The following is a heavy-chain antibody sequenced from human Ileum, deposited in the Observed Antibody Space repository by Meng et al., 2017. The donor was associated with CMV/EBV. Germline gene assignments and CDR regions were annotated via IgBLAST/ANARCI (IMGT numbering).Heavy chain of an antibody. Sequence: VHLPDAGPGLMKPSQTLSFRSTVSGASISSGDYYWSWIRQPPGKGLEWIGYIFFSGNTYYHPSLNNRVIISIDTPRNQFSLKVDSVTAADTAVYYCARFRIAALGNLFDPWGHGTLVTVSS. CDR2: IFFSGNT. CDR1: GASISSGDYY. D-gene: IGHD6-13*01. CDR3: ARFRIAALGNLFDP. J-gene: IGHJ5*02. V-gene: IGHV4-30-4*08.